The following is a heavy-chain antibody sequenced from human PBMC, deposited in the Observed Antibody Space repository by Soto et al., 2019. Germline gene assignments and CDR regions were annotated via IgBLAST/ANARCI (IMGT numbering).Heavy chain of an antibody. CDR2: IYYSGST. Sequence: SETLSLTCTVSGGSISSSSYYWGWIRQPPGKGLEWIGSIYYSGSTYYNPSLKSRVTISVDTSKNQFSLKLSSVTAADTAVYYCARDFWSGQYYYGMDVWGQGTTV. V-gene: IGHV4-39*02. CDR1: GGSISSSSYY. CDR3: ARDFWSGQYYYGMDV. J-gene: IGHJ6*02. D-gene: IGHD3-3*01.